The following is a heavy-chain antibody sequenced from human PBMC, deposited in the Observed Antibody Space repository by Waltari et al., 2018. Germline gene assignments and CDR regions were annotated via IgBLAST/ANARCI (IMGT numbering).Heavy chain of an antibody. Sequence: QVQLQQWGAGLLKPSETLSLTCAVYGGSFSGYYWSWIRQPPGKGLEWIGEINHSGSTNYNPSLKSRVTISVDTSKNQFSLKLSSVTAADTAVYYCARVRATYDYVWGSYRYKGAYFDYWGQGTLVTVSS. J-gene: IGHJ4*02. V-gene: IGHV4-34*01. CDR1: GGSFSGYY. CDR3: ARVRATYDYVWGSYRYKGAYFDY. D-gene: IGHD3-16*02. CDR2: INHSGST.